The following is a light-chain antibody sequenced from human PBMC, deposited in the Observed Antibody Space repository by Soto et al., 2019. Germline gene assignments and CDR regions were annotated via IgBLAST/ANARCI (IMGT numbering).Light chain of an antibody. V-gene: IGKV3-15*01. CDR1: QPVNNN. Sequence: IEMTQSPATLSASPGDRATLSCRASQPVNNNLAWYQQKPGQAPRLLIYGVSTRATGISARFSGGGSVTEFTLTISSLQSEDFALYYCQQYEKWPPSITFGQ. CDR3: QQYEKWPPSIT. CDR2: GVS. J-gene: IGKJ5*01.